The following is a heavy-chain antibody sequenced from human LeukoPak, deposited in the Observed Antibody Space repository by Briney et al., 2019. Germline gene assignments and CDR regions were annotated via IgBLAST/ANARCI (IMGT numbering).Heavy chain of an antibody. CDR2: ISSSSSYI. V-gene: IGHV3-21*01. J-gene: IGHJ4*02. CDR3: ARSIAVAGIDY. D-gene: IGHD6-19*01. Sequence: WVSSISSSSSYIYYADSVKGRFTISRDNAKNSLYLQMNSLRAEDTAVYYCARSIAVAGIDYWGQGTLVTVSS.